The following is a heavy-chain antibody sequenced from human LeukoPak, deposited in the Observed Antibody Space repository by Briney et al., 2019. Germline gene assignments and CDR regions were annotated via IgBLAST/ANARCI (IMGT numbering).Heavy chain of an antibody. Sequence: GETLRLSCTASGFTFGDYAMSWVRQAPGKGPEWVGFIRRKAYGETTQYAASVKGRSIISRNDSKSIAYPHVNSLKTEDTAMYYCTGTYYYDSSGSGGGDYRGQGTLVTVSS. J-gene: IGHJ4*02. V-gene: IGHV3-49*04. CDR2: IRRKAYGETT. CDR3: TGTYYYDSSGSGGGDY. CDR1: GFTFGDYA. D-gene: IGHD3-22*01.